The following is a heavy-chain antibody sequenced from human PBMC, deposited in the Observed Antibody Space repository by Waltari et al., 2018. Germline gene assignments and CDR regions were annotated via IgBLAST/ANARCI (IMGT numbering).Heavy chain of an antibody. Sequence: QVQLVQSGAAGKKPGASVKVSCKASGYTFTGYHTPGVRQAPGQGLEWLGRINPNIGGTNYAQKFHARVTMTRDTSISTAYMELSRLRSDDTAVYYCAIELSRPRRFDYWGQGTLVPVSS. CDR1: GYTFTGYH. D-gene: IGHD3-10*01. CDR2: INPNIGGT. J-gene: IGHJ4*02. CDR3: AIELSRPRRFDY. V-gene: IGHV1-2*06.